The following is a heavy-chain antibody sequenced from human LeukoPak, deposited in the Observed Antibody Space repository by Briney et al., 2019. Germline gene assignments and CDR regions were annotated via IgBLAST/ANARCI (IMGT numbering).Heavy chain of an antibody. CDR2: ISSSGSTI. J-gene: IGHJ5*02. CDR1: GFTFSNAW. Sequence: RPGGSLRLSCAASGFTFSNAWMSWVRQAPGKGLEWVSYISSSGSTIYYADSVKGRFTISRDNAKNSLYLQMNSLRAEDTAVYYCARGLYDSSGTNCFDPWGQGTLVTVSS. CDR3: ARGLYDSSGTNCFDP. D-gene: IGHD3-22*01. V-gene: IGHV3-11*01.